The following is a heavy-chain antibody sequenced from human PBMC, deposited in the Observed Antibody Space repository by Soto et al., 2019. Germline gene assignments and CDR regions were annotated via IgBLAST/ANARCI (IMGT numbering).Heavy chain of an antibody. CDR3: ARGSDFWSGYYFDY. J-gene: IGHJ4*02. CDR2: IYYSGST. Sequence: SETLSLTCTVSGGSISSYYWSWIRQPPGKGLEWIGYIYYSGSTNYNPSLKSRVTISVDTSKNQFSLKLSSVTAADTAVYYCARGSDFWSGYYFDYWDQGTLVTVSS. D-gene: IGHD3-3*01. V-gene: IGHV4-59*01. CDR1: GGSISSYY.